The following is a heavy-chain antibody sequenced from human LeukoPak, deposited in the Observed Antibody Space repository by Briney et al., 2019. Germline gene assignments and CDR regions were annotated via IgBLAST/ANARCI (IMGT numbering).Heavy chain of an antibody. CDR2: INTYNGNT. CDR3: WVRGSPFDP. V-gene: IGHV1-18*04. Sequence: ASVKVSCKASGYTFTSYGLSWVRQAPGQGLEWMGWINTYNGNTNYAQKLQARVTMTTDTSTSTAYMELRSLRSEDTAVYYCWVRGSPFDPWGQGTLVTVSS. D-gene: IGHD3-10*01. CDR1: GYTFTSYG. J-gene: IGHJ5*02.